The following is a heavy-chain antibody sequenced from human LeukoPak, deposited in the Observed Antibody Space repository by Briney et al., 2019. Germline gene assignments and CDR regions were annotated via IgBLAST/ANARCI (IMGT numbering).Heavy chain of an antibody. J-gene: IGHJ5*02. CDR3: ARLGYYGSGTGDGDNWFDP. Sequence: SETLSLTCTVSGGSISSSSYYWGWIRQPPGKGLEWIGNIYYSGSTYYNPSLKSRVTISVDTSKNQFSLKLSSVTAADTAVYYCARLGYYGSGTGDGDNWFDPWGQGTLVTVSS. CDR2: IYYSGST. CDR1: GGSISSSSYY. D-gene: IGHD3-10*01. V-gene: IGHV4-39*07.